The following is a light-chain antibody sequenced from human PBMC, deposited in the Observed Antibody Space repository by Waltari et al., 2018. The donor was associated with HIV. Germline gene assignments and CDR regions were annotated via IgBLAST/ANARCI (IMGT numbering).Light chain of an antibody. CDR3: QAWDSSTWM. J-gene: IGLJ3*02. CDR1: HLGDKY. Sequence: SYELTQPPSVSVSPGQTARITCSGDHLGDKYACWYQQKPGQSPVLVIYQDGKPPTGSPGRCSGSNSGNTATLIISGTQAMDEADYYCQAWDSSTWMFGGGTKLTVL. CDR2: QDG. V-gene: IGLV3-1*01.